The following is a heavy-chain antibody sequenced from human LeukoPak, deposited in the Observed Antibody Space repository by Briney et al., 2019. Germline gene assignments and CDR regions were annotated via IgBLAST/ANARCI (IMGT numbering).Heavy chain of an antibody. D-gene: IGHD1-26*01. J-gene: IGHJ4*02. Sequence: GASVKASCKASGYTFTGYYMHWVRQAPGQGLEWMGWINPNSGGTNYAQKFQGWVTMTRDTSISTAYMELSRLRSDDTAVYYCARVSASGSYTLGDYWGQGTLVTVSS. V-gene: IGHV1-2*04. CDR1: GYTFTGYY. CDR3: ARVSASGSYTLGDY. CDR2: INPNSGGT.